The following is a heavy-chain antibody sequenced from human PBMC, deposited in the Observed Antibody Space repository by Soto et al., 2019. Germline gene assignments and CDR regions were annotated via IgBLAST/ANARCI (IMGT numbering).Heavy chain of an antibody. V-gene: IGHV3-21*01. J-gene: IGHJ4*02. CDR3: ARLHPYDSSGYPSFDY. Sequence: GESLKISCAASGFTFSSYSMNWVRQAPGKGLEWVSSISSSSSYIYYADSVKGRFTISRDNAKNSLYLQMNSLRAEDTAVYYCARLHPYDSSGYPSFDYWGQGTLVTVSS. CDR2: ISSSSSYI. D-gene: IGHD3-22*01. CDR1: GFTFSSYS.